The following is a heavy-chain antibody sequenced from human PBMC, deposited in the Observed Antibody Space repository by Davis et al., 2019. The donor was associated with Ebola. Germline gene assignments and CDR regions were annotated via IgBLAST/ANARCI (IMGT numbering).Heavy chain of an antibody. D-gene: IGHD1-26*01. CDR1: GFIFSDHF. J-gene: IGHJ3*02. V-gene: IGHV3-11*05. CDR2: ISSSSSDT. Sequence: GESLKISCAASGFIFSDHFMTWIRQAPGKGLEWVSYISSSSSDTNYADSVKGRFTISRDNAKNSLYLQMNGLRVEDTAIYYCAKDTSNIWFDIWGQGTMVTVSS. CDR3: AKDTSNIWFDI.